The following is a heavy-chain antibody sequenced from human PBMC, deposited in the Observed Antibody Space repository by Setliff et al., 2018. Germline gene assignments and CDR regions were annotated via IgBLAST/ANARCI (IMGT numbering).Heavy chain of an antibody. V-gene: IGHV4-31*03. Sequence: SETLSLTCTVSGGSINSGGYYWSWIRQHPGKGLEWIGYIYYSGSTYCNPSLKSRVTISVDTSKNQFSLKLSSVTAADTAVYYCARDRLLVGARYAMDVWGKGTTVTVSS. D-gene: IGHD1-26*01. CDR1: GGSINSGGYY. J-gene: IGHJ6*03. CDR3: ARDRLLVGARYAMDV. CDR2: IYYSGST.